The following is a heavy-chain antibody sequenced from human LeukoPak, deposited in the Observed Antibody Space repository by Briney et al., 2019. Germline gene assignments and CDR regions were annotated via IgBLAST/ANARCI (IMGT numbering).Heavy chain of an antibody. Sequence: PSETLSLTCAVYGGSFSGYYWSWIRQPPGKGLEWIGEINHSGSTNYNPSLKSRVTISVDTSKNQFSLKLSSVTAADTAVYYCAGKIYEDYYDSSGSDNWFDPWGQGTLVTVSS. V-gene: IGHV4-34*01. J-gene: IGHJ5*02. D-gene: IGHD3-22*01. CDR3: AGKIYEDYYDSSGSDNWFDP. CDR2: INHSGST. CDR1: GGSFSGYY.